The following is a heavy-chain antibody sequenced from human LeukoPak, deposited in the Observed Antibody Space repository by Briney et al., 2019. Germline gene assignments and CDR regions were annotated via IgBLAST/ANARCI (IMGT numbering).Heavy chain of an antibody. Sequence: GRSLRLSCAASGFTFSSYAMHWVRQAPGKGLEWVAVISYDGSNKYYADSVKGRFTISRDNSKNTLYLQMNSLRAEDTVVYYCARDHGMDVWGQGTTVTVSS. CDR3: ARDHGMDV. CDR2: ISYDGSNK. CDR1: GFTFSSYA. V-gene: IGHV3-30-3*01. J-gene: IGHJ6*02.